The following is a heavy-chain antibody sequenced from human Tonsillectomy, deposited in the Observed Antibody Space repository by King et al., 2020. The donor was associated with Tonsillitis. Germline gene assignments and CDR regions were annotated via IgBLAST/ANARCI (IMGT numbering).Heavy chain of an antibody. CDR2: IYPGDSDT. D-gene: IGHD6-6*01. V-gene: IGHV5-51*03. CDR3: ARRQARPDHDAFDI. Sequence: QLVKSGAEVKKPGESLKISCKGSEYSFNNYWIGWVRQMPGKGLEWMGIIYPGDSDTRYSPSFQGQVTISADKSISTVYLQWSSLKASATGMYYCARRQARPDHDAFDIWGQGTAVTVSS. J-gene: IGHJ3*02. CDR1: EYSFNNYW.